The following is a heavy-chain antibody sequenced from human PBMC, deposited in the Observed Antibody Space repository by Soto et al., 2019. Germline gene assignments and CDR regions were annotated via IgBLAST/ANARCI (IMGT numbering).Heavy chain of an antibody. CDR1: AYTVTSYD. Sequence: SEKAACKSSAYTVTSYDMHWVQQAPGQGLEWMGIINPSGGSTSYAQKFQGRVTMTRDTSTSTVYMELSRLRSEDTAVYYCASQPTTVTTQDYYYDGVDGWGQGTTVTGSS. CDR3: ASQPTTVTTQDYYYDGVDG. CDR2: INPSGGST. V-gene: IGHV1-46*01. D-gene: IGHD4-4*01. J-gene: IGHJ6*02.